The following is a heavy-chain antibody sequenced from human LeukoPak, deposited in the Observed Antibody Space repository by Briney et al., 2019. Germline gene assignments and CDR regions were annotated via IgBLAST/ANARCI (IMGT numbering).Heavy chain of an antibody. CDR2: ISAYNGNT. CDR3: ARARGYSYDPSICYYYYYMDV. V-gene: IGHV1-18*01. CDR1: GYTFTSYG. Sequence: ASVKVSCKASGYTFTSYGISWVRRAPGQGLEWMGWISAYNGNTNYAQKLQGRVTMTTDTSTSTAYMELRSLRSDDTAVYYCARARGYSYDPSICYYYYYMDVWGKGTTVTVSS. D-gene: IGHD5-18*01. J-gene: IGHJ6*03.